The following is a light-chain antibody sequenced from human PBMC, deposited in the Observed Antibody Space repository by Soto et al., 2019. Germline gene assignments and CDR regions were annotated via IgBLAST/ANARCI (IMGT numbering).Light chain of an antibody. V-gene: IGKV1-5*03. CDR2: KAS. Sequence: DIQMTQSPSTLSASVEDRVTITCRASQSIGDLLAWYQQKPGKAPKLLIYKASTLKSGVPSRFSGSGSGTEFTLTISSLQPDDFATYYCQHYNSYSEAFGQGTKVDNK. CDR3: QHYNSYSEA. J-gene: IGKJ1*01. CDR1: QSIGDL.